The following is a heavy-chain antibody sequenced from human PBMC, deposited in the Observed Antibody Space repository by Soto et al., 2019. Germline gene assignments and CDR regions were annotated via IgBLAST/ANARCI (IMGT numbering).Heavy chain of an antibody. Sequence: GASVKVSCKASGGTFSSYAISWVRQAPGQGLEWMGGIIPIFGTANYAQKSQGRVTITADESTSTAYMELSSLRSEDTAVYYCARESTAASSLYYFDYWGQGTLVTVSS. V-gene: IGHV1-69*13. CDR1: GGTFSSYA. CDR2: IIPIFGTA. CDR3: ARESTAASSLYYFDY. D-gene: IGHD2-15*01. J-gene: IGHJ4*02.